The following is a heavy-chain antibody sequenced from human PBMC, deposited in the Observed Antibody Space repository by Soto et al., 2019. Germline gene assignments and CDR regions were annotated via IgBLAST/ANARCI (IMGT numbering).Heavy chain of an antibody. CDR1: GFTFSSYA. D-gene: IGHD3-3*01. Sequence: EVQLLESGGGLVQPGGSLRLSFAASGFTFSSYAMSWVRQAPGKGLEWVSAISGSGGRTYYADSVKGRFTISRDNSKNTLYLQMNSLRAEETAVYYCAKNGRFLEWLLMGLIDYWGQGTLVTVSS. J-gene: IGHJ4*02. CDR3: AKNGRFLEWLLMGLIDY. V-gene: IGHV3-23*01. CDR2: ISGSGGRT.